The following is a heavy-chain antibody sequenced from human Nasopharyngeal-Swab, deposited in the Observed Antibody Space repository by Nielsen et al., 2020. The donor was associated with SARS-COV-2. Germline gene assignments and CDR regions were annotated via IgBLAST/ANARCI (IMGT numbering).Heavy chain of an antibody. Sequence: GGSLRLSCVASRFTFSRWPMHWVRQAPGTGLEWVTVISSDGSDKQYVDSVKGRFTISRDNSKNTLYLQMKSLRAEDTGVYYCASLRADTPDFAYWGQGTLVTVSS. CDR2: ISSDGSDK. V-gene: IGHV3-30*03. CDR1: RFTFSRWP. D-gene: IGHD2-15*01. CDR3: ASLRADTPDFAY. J-gene: IGHJ4*02.